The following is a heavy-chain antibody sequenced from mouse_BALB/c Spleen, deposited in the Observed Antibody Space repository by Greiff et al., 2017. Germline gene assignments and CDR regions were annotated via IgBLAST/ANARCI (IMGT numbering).Heavy chain of an antibody. J-gene: IGHJ4*01. CDR1: GFSLTGYG. Sequence: VKLMESGPGLVAPSQSLSITCTVSGFSLTGYGVNWVRQPPGKGLEWLGMIWGDGSTDYNSALKSRLSISKDNSKSQVFLKMNSLQTDDTARYYCARVYYRSRGVPYYAMDYWGQGTSVTVSS. D-gene: IGHD1-1*01. V-gene: IGHV2-6-7*01. CDR2: IWGDGST. CDR3: ARVYYRSRGVPYYAMDY.